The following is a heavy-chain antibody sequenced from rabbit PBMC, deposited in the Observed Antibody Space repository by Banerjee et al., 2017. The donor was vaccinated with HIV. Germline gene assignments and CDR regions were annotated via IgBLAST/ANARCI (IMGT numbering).Heavy chain of an antibody. CDR2: IDNGDGST. CDR1: GFDFNSEA. V-gene: IGHV1S40*01. Sequence: QSLEESGGDLVKPGASLTLTCTASGFDFNSEAMCWVRQAPGKRPEWIACIDNGDGSTYYASWAKGRFTISKTSSTTVTLQMTSLTAADTATYFCARDLHGDVSAYFDLWGQGTLVTVS. D-gene: IGHD2-1*01. J-gene: IGHJ4*01. CDR3: ARDLHGDVSAYFDL.